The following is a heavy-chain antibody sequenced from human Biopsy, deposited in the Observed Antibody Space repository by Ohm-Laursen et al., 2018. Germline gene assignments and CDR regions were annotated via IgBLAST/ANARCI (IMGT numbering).Heavy chain of an antibody. V-gene: IGHV4-59*01. D-gene: IGHD2/OR15-2a*01. J-gene: IGHJ6*02. CDR1: GESFNGYY. CDR3: ARATNSTGWPYYYFYGMDV. CDR2: IYYSGST. Sequence: SETLSLTCAVYGESFNGYYWSWIRQTPEKGLEWIGYIYYSGSTNYNPSLKSRVTISVDTSKNQFSLRLNSVTAADTAVYYCARATNSTGWPYYYFYGMDVWGQGTTVTVSS.